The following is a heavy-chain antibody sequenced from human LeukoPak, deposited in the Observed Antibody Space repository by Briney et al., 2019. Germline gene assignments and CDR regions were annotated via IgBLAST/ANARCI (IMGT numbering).Heavy chain of an antibody. CDR1: GGSISSGGYY. CDR2: IYYSGST. V-gene: IGHV4-31*03. J-gene: IGHJ6*03. CDR3: ARDIVVVTAPFYYYYYYMDV. Sequence: SETLSLTCTVSGGSISSGGYYWSWIRQHPGKGLEWIGYIYYSGSTYYNPSLKSRVTMSVDTSKNQFSLKLSTVTAADTAVYYCARDIVVVTAPFYYYYYYMDVWGKGTTVTVSS. D-gene: IGHD2-21*02.